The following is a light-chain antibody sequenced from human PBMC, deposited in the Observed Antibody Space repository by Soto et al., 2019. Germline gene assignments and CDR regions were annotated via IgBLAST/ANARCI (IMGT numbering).Light chain of an antibody. Sequence: DIQMTQSPSSLSASVGDRVTITCRARQGISNYLAWYQQKPGKVPKLLIYAASTLQSGVPARFSGSVSGTDFTLAISILQPEDVATYYSQKYNSALQTFGPGTKVDIK. J-gene: IGKJ3*01. CDR3: QKYNSALQT. V-gene: IGKV1-27*01. CDR2: AAS. CDR1: QGISNY.